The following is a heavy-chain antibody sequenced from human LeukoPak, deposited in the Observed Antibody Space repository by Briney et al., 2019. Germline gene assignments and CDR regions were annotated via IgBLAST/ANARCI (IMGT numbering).Heavy chain of an antibody. CDR3: ERLSSGYYYDFDY. Sequence: GGPLKISCQGSGYTFTSNSIAWSRKMQGKGLEWMGIIYPVDSDTRCSPTFQGQVTISAYKSISTAYLQGSSVKASDTAMYYCERLSSGYYYDFDYWGQGTLVTVSS. CDR1: GYTFTSNS. J-gene: IGHJ4*02. V-gene: IGHV5-51*01. CDR2: IYPVDSDT. D-gene: IGHD3-22*01.